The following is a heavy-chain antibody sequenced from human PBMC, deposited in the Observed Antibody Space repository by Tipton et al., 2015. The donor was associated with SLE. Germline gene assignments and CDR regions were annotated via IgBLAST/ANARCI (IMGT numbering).Heavy chain of an antibody. CDR1: GGSMNSSSYY. V-gene: IGHV4-39*07. D-gene: IGHD6-13*01. CDR3: ATSWAPAGRGMVYFDY. J-gene: IGHJ4*02. Sequence: TLSLTCTVSGGSMNSSSYYWGWIRQPPGEGLEWIGSISYSGSTYYNPSLQRRVTISVDTSKNQFSLELSSATAADTAVYYCATSWAPAGRGMVYFDYWGQGTLVTVSS. CDR2: ISYSGST.